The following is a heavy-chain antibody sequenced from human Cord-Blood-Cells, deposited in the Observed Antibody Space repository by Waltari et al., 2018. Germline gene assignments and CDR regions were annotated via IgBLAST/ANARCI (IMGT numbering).Heavy chain of an antibody. Sequence: QLQLQESGPGLVKPSETLSLTCTVSGGSISSSSYYWGWIRQPPGKGLEWIGSFYYSGRPYYNPALKSRGTISVDTAKNQFSLKLSSVTGADTAVYYCARQSSGDDAFEIWGQGTMVTVSS. D-gene: IGHD3-10*01. CDR3: ARQSSGDDAFEI. CDR2: FYYSGRP. CDR1: GGSISSSSYY. V-gene: IGHV4-39*07. J-gene: IGHJ3*02.